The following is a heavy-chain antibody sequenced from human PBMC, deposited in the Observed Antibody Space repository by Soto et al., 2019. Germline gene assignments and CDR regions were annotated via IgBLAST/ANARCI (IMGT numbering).Heavy chain of an antibody. J-gene: IGHJ4*02. CDR2: ISYSGST. V-gene: IGHV4-31*03. CDR1: GDSVSSGSHF. D-gene: IGHD1-26*01. CDR3: ARGRTMMGDKAFFDY. Sequence: PSETLSLTCTVSGDSVSSGSHFWTWIRQHPGKGLEWLGYISYSGSTYYNPSLNPSLKTRLSISIDTSENHFSLHLSSVNAADRAVYYCARGRTMMGDKAFFDYWGPGTLVTDSS.